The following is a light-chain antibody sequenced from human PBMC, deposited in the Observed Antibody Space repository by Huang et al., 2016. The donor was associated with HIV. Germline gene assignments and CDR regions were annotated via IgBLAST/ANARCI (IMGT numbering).Light chain of an antibody. CDR2: EAS. Sequence: EIVLTQSPATLSLSPGERAILSCRASQSISSSFALYQHKPGQAPRLLIYEASTRATGIPARFSGSGSGTDFTLTISSLEPEDFAVYYCHQRSNWFTFGPGTRVDIK. CDR1: QSISSS. J-gene: IGKJ3*01. CDR3: HQRSNWFT. V-gene: IGKV3-11*01.